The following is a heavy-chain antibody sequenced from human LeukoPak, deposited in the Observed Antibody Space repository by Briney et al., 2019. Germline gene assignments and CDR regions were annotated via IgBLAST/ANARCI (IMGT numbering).Heavy chain of an antibody. D-gene: IGHD6-13*01. Sequence: SETLSLTCTVSGGSISSYYWSWIRQPAGKGLEWIGRIYSSGKTNYNPSLKSRVTISVDTSKNQFSLKLSSVTAADTAVYFCAGGGYPDWFDPWGQGTLVTVSS. J-gene: IGHJ5*02. V-gene: IGHV4-4*07. CDR1: GGSISSYY. CDR2: IYSSGKT. CDR3: AGGGYPDWFDP.